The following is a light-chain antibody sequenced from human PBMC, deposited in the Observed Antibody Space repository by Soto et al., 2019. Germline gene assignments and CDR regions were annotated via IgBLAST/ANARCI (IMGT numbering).Light chain of an antibody. CDR2: DVS. J-gene: IGLJ1*01. V-gene: IGLV2-14*03. CDR1: SSDVCGYNY. Sequence: QSVPKHPASGSGAPLGARPILCTGNSSDVCGYNYVSWYQQHPGKAPKLMIYDVSNRPSGVSNRFSGSKSGNTASLSISGLQVEDEADYYCSSYTSSSCHVIGTGTKVTVL. CDR3: SSYTSSSCHV.